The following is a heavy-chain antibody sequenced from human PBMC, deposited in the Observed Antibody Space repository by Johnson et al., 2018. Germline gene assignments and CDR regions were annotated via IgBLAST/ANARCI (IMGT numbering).Heavy chain of an antibody. CDR2: IISLVGST. CDR1: GGTFNKYV. J-gene: IGHJ6*02. D-gene: IGHD3-3*01. Sequence: QVQLQESGTEMKKPGSSVKVSCKVSGGTFNKYVINWVRQAPGQGLEWMGGIISLVGSTNYAQKFQGRVTINADESTSTSFMELSSLSSEDTALFYCWTSGDLWNSYPSSYYYGLDVWGQVTTVTASS. V-gene: IGHV1-69*01. CDR3: WTSGDLWNSYPSSYYYGLDV.